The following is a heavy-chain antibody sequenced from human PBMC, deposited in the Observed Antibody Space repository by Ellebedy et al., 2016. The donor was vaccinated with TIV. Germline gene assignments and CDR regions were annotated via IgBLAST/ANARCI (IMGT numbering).Heavy chain of an antibody. CDR3: ARRSAAIGLYAFDT. J-gene: IGHJ3*02. V-gene: IGHV5-51*01. CDR2: IYPGDSES. Sequence: GESLKISXEGSGYTFANYWIGWVRTMPGKGLEWMGIIYPGDSESRYSPSFQGQVTISADKSISTAYLQWSSLKASDTAMYYCARRSAAIGLYAFDTWGQGTMVTVSS. CDR1: GYTFANYW. D-gene: IGHD2-2*02.